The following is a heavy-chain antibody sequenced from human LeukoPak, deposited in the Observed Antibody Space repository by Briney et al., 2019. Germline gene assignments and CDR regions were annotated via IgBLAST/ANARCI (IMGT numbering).Heavy chain of an antibody. CDR2: IYHSGST. D-gene: IGHD4-17*01. V-gene: IGHV4-4*02. CDR1: GGSISSSNW. CDR3: ASAPDRGSGDYYYFDY. J-gene: IGHJ4*02. Sequence: SGTLSLTCAVSGGSISSSNWWSWVRQPPGKGLEWIGEIYHSGSTNYNPSLKSRVTISVDKSKNQFSLKLSSVTAADTAVHYCASAPDRGSGDYYYFDYWGQGTLVTVSS.